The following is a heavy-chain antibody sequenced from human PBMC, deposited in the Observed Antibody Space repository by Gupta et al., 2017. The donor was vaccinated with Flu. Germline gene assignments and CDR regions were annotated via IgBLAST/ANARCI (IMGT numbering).Heavy chain of an antibody. J-gene: IGHJ4*02. Sequence: EVELVESGGGLVQPGGSLLLSCAALEFTFSRDWMHWVSQAPGKGLVWVSRIDSDGTSTSYADSVQCRFTISRDKDKNTLYLQMNSLRAVDTAVYYCARDLKVRYSTSWNPGYWGQGTLVTVSS. CDR1: EFTFSRDW. V-gene: IGHV3-74*01. CDR3: ARDLKVRYSTSWNPGY. D-gene: IGHD6-13*01. CDR2: IDSDGTST.